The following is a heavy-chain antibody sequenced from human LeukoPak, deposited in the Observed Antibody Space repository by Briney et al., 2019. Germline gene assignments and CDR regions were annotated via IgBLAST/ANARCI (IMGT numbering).Heavy chain of an antibody. CDR3: ASPSTPTRYSSSSYYFDY. V-gene: IGHV3-23*01. CDR1: GFTFSSYA. Sequence: GGSLRLSCAASGFTFSSYAMSWVRQAPGKGLEWVSAISGSGGSTYYADSVKGRFTISRDNSKNTLYLQMNSLRAEDTAVYYCASPSTPTRYSSSSYYFDYWGQGTLVTVSS. CDR2: ISGSGGST. D-gene: IGHD6-13*01. J-gene: IGHJ4*02.